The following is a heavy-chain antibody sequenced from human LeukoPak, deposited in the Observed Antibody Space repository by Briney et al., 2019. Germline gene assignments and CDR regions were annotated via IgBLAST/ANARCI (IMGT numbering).Heavy chain of an antibody. CDR2: IYYSGST. J-gene: IGHJ4*02. Sequence: PSETLSLTCTVSGGSISSYYWSWIRQPPGKGLEWIGYIYYSGSTNYNPSLKSRVTISVDTSKNQFSLKLSSVTAADTAVYYCARAVSIAAAGHFDYWGQGTLVTVSS. D-gene: IGHD6-13*01. CDR3: ARAVSIAAAGHFDY. CDR1: GGSISSYY. V-gene: IGHV4-59*01.